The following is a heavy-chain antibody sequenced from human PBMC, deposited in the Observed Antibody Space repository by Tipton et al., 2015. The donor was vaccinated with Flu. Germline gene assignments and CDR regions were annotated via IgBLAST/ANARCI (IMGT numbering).Heavy chain of an antibody. CDR1: GGPIGSYY. V-gene: IGHV4-59*12. Sequence: TLSLTCTVSGGPIGSYYWNWVRQPPGKGLEWIGYIYNSEYTKYNPSLKSRVTISVDTSKKQFSLQLRSVTAADTAVYYCARARAPYYSYAMDVWGQGITVTVSS. CDR2: IYNSEYT. J-gene: IGHJ6*02. CDR3: ARARAPYYSYAMDV.